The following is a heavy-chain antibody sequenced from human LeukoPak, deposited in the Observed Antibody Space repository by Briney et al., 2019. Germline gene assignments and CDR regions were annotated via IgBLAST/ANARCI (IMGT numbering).Heavy chain of an antibody. Sequence: SVKVSCKASGGTFTSYITNWVRQAPGQGLEWMGRINPMLDIANYAQKFQGRVTITADKSTSTGYMEMSSLRSDDTAVYYCARGIMVRGGSTDAFDIWGQGTMVTVSS. J-gene: IGHJ3*02. CDR3: ARGIMVRGGSTDAFDI. CDR2: INPMLDIA. D-gene: IGHD3-10*01. CDR1: GGTFTSYI. V-gene: IGHV1-69*02.